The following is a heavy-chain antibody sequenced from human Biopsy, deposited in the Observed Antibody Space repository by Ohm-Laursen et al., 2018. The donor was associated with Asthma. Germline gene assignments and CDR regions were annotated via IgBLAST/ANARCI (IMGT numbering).Heavy chain of an antibody. Sequence: LSLTRAASRFTYEMHWVRQAPGKGLEWVAVISYDGSSIYYADSVKGRFTISRDNSKNTLSLQMNSLTAEDTAVYYCAREGVAGTHIEDWGQGTLVTVSS. J-gene: IGHJ4*02. V-gene: IGHV3-30*19. CDR1: RFTYE. CDR3: AREGVAGTHIED. D-gene: IGHD6-19*01. CDR2: ISYDGSSI.